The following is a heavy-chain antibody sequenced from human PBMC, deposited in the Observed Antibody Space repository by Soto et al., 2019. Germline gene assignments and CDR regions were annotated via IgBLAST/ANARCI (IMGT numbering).Heavy chain of an antibody. Sequence: PXGTLSLTCAVYGGSFSGYYWSWIRQPPGKGLEWIGEINHSGSTNYNPSLKSRVTISVDTSKNQFSLKLSSVTAADTAVYYCARSWFGEYFDYWGQGTLVTVSS. J-gene: IGHJ4*02. D-gene: IGHD3-10*01. CDR3: ARSWFGEYFDY. CDR1: GGSFSGYY. CDR2: INHSGST. V-gene: IGHV4-34*01.